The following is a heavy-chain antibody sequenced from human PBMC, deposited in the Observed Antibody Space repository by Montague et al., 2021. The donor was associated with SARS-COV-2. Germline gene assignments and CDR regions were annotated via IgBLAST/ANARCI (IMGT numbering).Heavy chain of an antibody. J-gene: IGHJ1*01. CDR1: GGSISNSVYY. CDR2: IYYTGST. Sequence: SETLSLTCTVSGGSISNSVYYWGWVRQPPGKGLGWIGSIYYTGSTYYNPSLKSRLTISVDTSENQFSLNLRSMTAADTAVYYCARHPQHWGQGTMVTVSS. CDR3: ARHPQH. V-gene: IGHV4-39*01.